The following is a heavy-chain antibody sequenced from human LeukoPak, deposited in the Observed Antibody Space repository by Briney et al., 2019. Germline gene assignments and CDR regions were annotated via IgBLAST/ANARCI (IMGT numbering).Heavy chain of an antibody. V-gene: IGHV3-74*01. CDR2: INTDGSST. J-gene: IGHJ5*02. D-gene: IGHD5-12*01. CDR3: ARDLDGYRSGNGA. Sequence: GGSLRLSCVASGFTFSTYWMHWVRQAPGKGLLWVSRINTDGSSTDYADSVKGRFTISRDNAKNTLYLQMNSLRAEDTAVYYCARDLDGYRSGNGAWGQGTLVTVSS. CDR1: GFTFSTYW.